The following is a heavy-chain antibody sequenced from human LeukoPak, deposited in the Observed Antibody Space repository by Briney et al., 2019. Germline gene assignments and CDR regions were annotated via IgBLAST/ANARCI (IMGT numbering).Heavy chain of an antibody. CDR1: GFTVSSNY. CDR3: AREGGSGSREFDY. CDR2: IYSGGST. Sequence: PGGSLRLSCAASGFTVSSNYMSWVRQAPGKGLEWVSVIYSGGSTYYADSVKGRFTISRDNSKNTLYLQMNSLRAEDTAVYYCAREGGSGSREFDYWGQGTLVTVSS. J-gene: IGHJ4*02. D-gene: IGHD3-10*01. V-gene: IGHV3-53*01.